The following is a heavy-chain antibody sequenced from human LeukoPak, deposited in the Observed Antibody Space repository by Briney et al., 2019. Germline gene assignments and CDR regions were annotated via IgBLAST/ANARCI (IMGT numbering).Heavy chain of an antibody. V-gene: IGHV4-59*08. CDR2: IHDSGST. CDR3: ATQAGYYFDY. CDR1: GGSFSGNY. D-gene: IGHD6-19*01. Sequence: SEALSLTCAVYGGSFSGNYWSWIRQPPGKGLEWLAYIHDSGSTNYDPSLRGRISMSVDTSGNQFSLTLRSVTAADTAVYYCATQAGYYFDYWGQGKVVTVSS. J-gene: IGHJ4*02.